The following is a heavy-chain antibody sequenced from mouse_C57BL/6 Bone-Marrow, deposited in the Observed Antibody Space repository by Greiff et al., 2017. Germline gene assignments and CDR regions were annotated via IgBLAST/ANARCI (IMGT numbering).Heavy chain of an antibody. Sequence: VQLQQSGPELVKPGASVKISCKASGYTFTDYYMNWVKQSHGQSLEWIGDINPNNGGTSYNEKFKGKATLTVDKSSSTAYMELRSLTSEDSAVXYCERWGSKRDYWGQGTTLTVSS. CDR2: INPNNGGT. J-gene: IGHJ2*01. V-gene: IGHV1-26*01. CDR3: ERWGSKRDY. CDR1: GYTFTDYY.